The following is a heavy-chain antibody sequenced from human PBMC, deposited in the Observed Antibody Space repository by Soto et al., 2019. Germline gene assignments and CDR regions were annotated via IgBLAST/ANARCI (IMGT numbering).Heavy chain of an antibody. D-gene: IGHD3-10*01. CDR3: AREDDGSGSPH. Sequence: SETLSLTCTVSGGSISSGGYYWSWIRQHPGKGLEWIGYIYYSGSTYYNPSLKSRVTISVDTSKNQFSLKLSSVTAADTAVYYCAREDDGSGSPHWGQGTLVTVSS. J-gene: IGHJ4*02. V-gene: IGHV4-31*03. CDR1: GGSISSGGYY. CDR2: IYYSGST.